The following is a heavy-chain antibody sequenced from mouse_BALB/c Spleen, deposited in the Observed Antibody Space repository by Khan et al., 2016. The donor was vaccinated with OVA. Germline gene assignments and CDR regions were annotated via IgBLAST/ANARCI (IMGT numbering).Heavy chain of an antibody. CDR2: IWSGGST. V-gene: IGHV2-2*02. D-gene: IGHD2-4*01. CDR3: ARNYDYDEGLAY. CDR1: GFSLTTYG. J-gene: IGHJ3*01. Sequence: QVQLKESGPGLVQPSQSLSITCTVSGFSLTTYGVHWVRQSPGKGLEWLGVIWSGGSTDYNAPFISRLSISKDSSKSQVFFKMNSLQVNDTAIYYCARNYDYDEGLAYWRQGTLVTVAA.